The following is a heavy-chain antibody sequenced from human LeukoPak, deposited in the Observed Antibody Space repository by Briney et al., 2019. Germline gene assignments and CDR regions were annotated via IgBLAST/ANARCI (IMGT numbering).Heavy chain of an antibody. V-gene: IGHV3-66*01. CDR1: GFTFSSYW. D-gene: IGHD5-18*01. J-gene: IGHJ4*02. CDR2: IYSGGST. CDR3: TRESGHTFGYYYDY. Sequence: GGSLRLSCAASGFTFSSYWMHWVRQAPGKGLVWVSVIYSGGSTYYADSVKGRFTISRDNSKNTLYLQMNSLRAEDTAVYYCTRESGHTFGYYYDYWGQGTLVTVSS.